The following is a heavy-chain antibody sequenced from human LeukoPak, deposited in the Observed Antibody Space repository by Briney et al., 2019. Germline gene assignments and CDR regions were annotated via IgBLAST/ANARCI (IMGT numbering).Heavy chain of an antibody. CDR2: ISNSGSSI. J-gene: IGHJ4*02. D-gene: IGHD3/OR15-3a*01. Sequence: GGSLRLSCAASGFTFSDSYMTWIRQAPGKGLEWVSYISNSGSSIYYADSVKGRFSISRDNAKNSLYLQIDSLRADDTAVYFCARESESDFWTGSYFDYWGQGILVTVSS. V-gene: IGHV3-11*04. CDR1: GFTFSDSY. CDR3: ARESESDFWTGSYFDY.